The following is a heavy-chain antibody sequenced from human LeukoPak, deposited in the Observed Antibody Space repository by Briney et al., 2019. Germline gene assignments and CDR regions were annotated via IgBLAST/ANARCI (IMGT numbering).Heavy chain of an antibody. CDR3: ARGGYYGSGNDFRFDP. CDR2: IYYSGST. CDR1: GGSISSYY. V-gene: IGHV4-59*01. D-gene: IGHD3-10*01. Sequence: PSETLSLTCTVSGGSISSYYWSWIRQPPGKGLEWIGYIYYSGSTNYNPSLKSRVTISVDTSKNQFSLKLSSVTAADTAIYYCARGGYYGSGNDFRFDPWGQGTLVTVSS. J-gene: IGHJ5*02.